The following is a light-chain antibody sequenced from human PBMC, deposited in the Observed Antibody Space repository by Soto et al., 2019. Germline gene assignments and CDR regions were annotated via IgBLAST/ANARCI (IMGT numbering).Light chain of an antibody. CDR3: QSYDSDLSAWV. J-gene: IGLJ3*02. Sequence: QAVVTQPPSVSGAPGQTGTISCAGTSSNIGSNYDVHWYQHLPGTAPKLLIFGYTNRPSGVPDRFSGSKSGTSASLAITGLQSEDEAAYCCQSYDSDLSAWVFGGGTQLTVL. CDR1: SSNIGSNYD. V-gene: IGLV1-40*01. CDR2: GYT.